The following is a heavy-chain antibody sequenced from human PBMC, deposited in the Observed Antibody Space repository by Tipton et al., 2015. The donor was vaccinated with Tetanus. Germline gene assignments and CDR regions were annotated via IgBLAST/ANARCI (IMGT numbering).Heavy chain of an antibody. V-gene: IGHV3-48*01. J-gene: IGHJ4*02. CDR3: ARRQVEGGAHFDH. D-gene: IGHD3-16*01. Sequence: SLRLSCAASGFSFSLCNMHWVRRVPGKGLEWVSFITGSSSTTYYADSVKGRFTISRDSAKNSLYLQVISLRAEDSAVYYCARRQVEGGAHFDHWGQGTLVTVSS. CDR1: GFSFSLCN. CDR2: ITGSSSTT.